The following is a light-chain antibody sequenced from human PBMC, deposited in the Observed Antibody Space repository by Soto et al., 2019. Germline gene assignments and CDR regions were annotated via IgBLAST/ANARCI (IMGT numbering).Light chain of an antibody. CDR2: KAS. V-gene: IGKV1-5*03. CDR3: QHYNSPWR. J-gene: IGKJ1*01. CDR1: HNITTW. Sequence: IQMIHSPSTLSASAVDTVTIPCRTSHNITTWLAWYLQKPGKAPKHLIYKASTLETGAPPRFSGSGAGTEFTLTITSLQPDEFATYYCQHYNSPWRFGQGTKVDIK.